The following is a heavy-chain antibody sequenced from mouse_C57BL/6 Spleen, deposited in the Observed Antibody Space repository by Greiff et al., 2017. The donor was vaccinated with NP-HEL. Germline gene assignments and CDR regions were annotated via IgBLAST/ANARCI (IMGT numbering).Heavy chain of an antibody. J-gene: IGHJ1*03. CDR2: INYDGSST. CDR3: ARERDYDWYFDV. Sequence: EVQVVESEGGLVQPGSSMKLSCTASGFTFSDYYMAWVRQVPEKGLEWVANINYDGSSTYYLDSLKSRFIISRDNAKNILYLQMSSLKSEDTATYYCARERDYDWYFDVWGTGTTVTVSS. CDR1: GFTFSDYY. D-gene: IGHD2-4*01. V-gene: IGHV5-16*01.